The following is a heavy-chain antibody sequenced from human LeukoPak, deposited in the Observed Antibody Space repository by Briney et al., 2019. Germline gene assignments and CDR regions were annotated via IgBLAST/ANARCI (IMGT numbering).Heavy chain of an antibody. CDR3: ARGGGSYSPAYYFDY. CDR1: GGSISSSSYY. CDR2: IYYSGST. Sequence: SETLSLTCTVSGGSISSSSYYWGWIRQPPGKGLEWIGNIYYSGSTYSNPSLKSRVTISVDTSKNQFSLKLSSVTAADTAVYYCARGGGSYSPAYYFDYWGQGTLVTVSS. V-gene: IGHV4-39*01. D-gene: IGHD1-26*01. J-gene: IGHJ4*02.